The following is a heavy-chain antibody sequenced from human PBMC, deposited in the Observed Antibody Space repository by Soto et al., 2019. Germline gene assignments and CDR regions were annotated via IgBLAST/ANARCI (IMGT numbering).Heavy chain of an antibody. CDR3: VRDLYRSATMPCLDH. CDR1: GFTFSSYS. J-gene: IGHJ4*02. V-gene: IGHV3-21*01. CDR2: ISSSSSYI. Sequence: PGGSLRLSCAASGFTFSSYSMNWVRQAPGKGLEWVSSISSSSSYIYYADSVKGRFTISRDNAKNSLYLQMNSLRAEDTAVYYCVRDLYRSATMPCLDHWGQGTLVTVSS. D-gene: IGHD1-1*01.